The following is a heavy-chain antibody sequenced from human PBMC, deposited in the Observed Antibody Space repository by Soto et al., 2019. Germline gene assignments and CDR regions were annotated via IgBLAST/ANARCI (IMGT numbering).Heavy chain of an antibody. CDR1: GFTFNSYA. D-gene: IGHD2-15*01. J-gene: IGHJ4*02. CDR2: ISGGGSST. CDR3: AKYRAAGNGTQKGDD. Sequence: WGSLRLSCAASGFTFNSYAMSWFRQAPGKGLEWVSGISGGGSSTYYADSVKGRFTTSRDNSKNTLYLQMNSLRAEDTAVYFWAKYRAAGNGTQKGDDWGQVTPVNVSS. V-gene: IGHV3-23*01.